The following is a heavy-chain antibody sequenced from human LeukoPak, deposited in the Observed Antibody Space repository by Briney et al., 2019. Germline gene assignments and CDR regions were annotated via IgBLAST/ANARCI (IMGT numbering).Heavy chain of an antibody. CDR1: GGSISSSSYY. D-gene: IGHD3-3*01. CDR2: IYYSGST. Sequence: SETLSLTCTVSGGSISSSSYYWGWIRQPPGKGLEWIGSIYYSGSTYYNPSLKSRVTISVDTSKNQFSLKLSSVTAADTAVYYCARWNSHYDFWSGYPGTFDYWGQGTLVTVSS. V-gene: IGHV4-39*01. J-gene: IGHJ4*02. CDR3: ARWNSHYDFWSGYPGTFDY.